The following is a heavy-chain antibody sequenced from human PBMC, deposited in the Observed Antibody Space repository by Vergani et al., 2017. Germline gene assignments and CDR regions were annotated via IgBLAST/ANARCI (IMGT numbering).Heavy chain of an antibody. CDR3: ARARCIETCYMSNWRDS. V-gene: IGHV3-74*03. CDR2: IKSDGSIT. CDR1: GFSFNSYW. J-gene: IGHJ5*01. Sequence: VQLVESGGGFFQPGGSLRLSCSASGFSFNSYWMHLVRQVPGKGLLWVSRIKSDGSITAYADSVKGRFTISRDNAQNTLYLQMNSLRVEDTGVYYCARARCIETCYMSNWRDSWGQGTLVTVSS. D-gene: IGHD3-9*01.